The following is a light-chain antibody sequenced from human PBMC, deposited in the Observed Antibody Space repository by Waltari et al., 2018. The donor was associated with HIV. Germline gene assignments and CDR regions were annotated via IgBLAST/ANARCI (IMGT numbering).Light chain of an antibody. V-gene: IGKV3-20*01. CDR1: ETVSSGY. CDR2: GAS. Sequence: IVLTQSPGTVSLSPGERATLSCRADETVSSGYLAWYQQKPGQAHRLLIYGASIRASGVPDRFIGSGSGTDFTLTISRLEPEDFAVYLCQQYGSSPLTFGGGTRVEI. J-gene: IGKJ4*01. CDR3: QQYGSSPLT.